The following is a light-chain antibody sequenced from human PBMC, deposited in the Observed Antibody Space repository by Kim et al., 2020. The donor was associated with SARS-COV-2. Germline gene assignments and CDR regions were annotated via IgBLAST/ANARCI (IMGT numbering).Light chain of an antibody. CDR2: AAS. CDR1: QSISSKF. V-gene: IGKV3-20*01. J-gene: IGKJ1*01. Sequence: SPGQRPPPSYRASQSISSKFLACYQQNPGQTPSLLIYAASCRATGIPHWFSGSGSGTDFPLTISMLEPDDFALYYFQRYASSPVTFAQGTKVDI. CDR3: QRYASSPVT.